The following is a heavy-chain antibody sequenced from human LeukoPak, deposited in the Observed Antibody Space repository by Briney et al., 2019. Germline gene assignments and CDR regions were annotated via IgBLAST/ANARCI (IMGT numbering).Heavy chain of an antibody. CDR3: ARSQGSSGWYWFDP. CDR2: ISAYNGNT. J-gene: IGHJ5*02. Sequence: ASVKVSCKASGCTFTRCGFSWVRQAPGQGLEWMGWISAYNGNTNYAQKLQGRVTMTTDTSTSTAYMELRSLRSDDTAVYYCARSQGSSGWYWFDPWGQGTLVTVSS. V-gene: IGHV1-18*01. CDR1: GCTFTRCG. D-gene: IGHD6-19*01.